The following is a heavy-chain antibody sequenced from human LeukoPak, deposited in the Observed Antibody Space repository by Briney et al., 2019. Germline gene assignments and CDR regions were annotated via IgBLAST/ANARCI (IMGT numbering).Heavy chain of an antibody. V-gene: IGHV3-66*01. CDR2: IYSGNTT. CDR1: GFTFSGYY. D-gene: IGHD6-13*01. Sequence: GGSLRLSCAASGFTFSGYYMSWIRQAPGKGLEWVSVIYSGNTTYYADSVKGRFTISRDNSKNTVYLQMNSLRAEDTAVYYCARDIAGYSSSWPPDWGQGTLVTVSS. CDR3: ARDIAGYSSSWPPD. J-gene: IGHJ4*02.